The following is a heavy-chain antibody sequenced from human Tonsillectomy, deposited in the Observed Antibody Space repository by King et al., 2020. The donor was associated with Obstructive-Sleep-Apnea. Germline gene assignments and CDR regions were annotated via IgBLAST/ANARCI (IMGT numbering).Heavy chain of an antibody. Sequence: QLVQSGAEVKKPGASVKVSCKASGYTFTGYYMHWVRQAPGQGLEWMGWINPTSGGTIYAQKFQGRVTMTRDTSISTAYMELSSLRSDDTAVYYCARDLTYSAYDEFDPWGQGTLVTVSS. CDR2: INPTSGGT. CDR3: ARDLTYSAYDEFDP. J-gene: IGHJ5*02. CDR1: GYTFTGYY. D-gene: IGHD5-12*01. V-gene: IGHV1-2*02.